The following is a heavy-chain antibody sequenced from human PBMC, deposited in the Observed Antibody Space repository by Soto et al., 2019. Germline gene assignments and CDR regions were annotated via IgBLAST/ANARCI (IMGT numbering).Heavy chain of an antibody. V-gene: IGHV1-8*01. Sequence: ASVKVSCKASGYTFTSYDINWVRQATGQGLEWMGWMNPNSGNTGYAQKFQGRVTMTRNTSISTAYMELSSLRSEDTAVYYCARGPYYDFWSGYYLGYYYYMDVWGKGTTVTVSS. CDR2: MNPNSGNT. CDR1: GYTFTSYD. J-gene: IGHJ6*03. CDR3: ARGPYYDFWSGYYLGYYYYMDV. D-gene: IGHD3-3*01.